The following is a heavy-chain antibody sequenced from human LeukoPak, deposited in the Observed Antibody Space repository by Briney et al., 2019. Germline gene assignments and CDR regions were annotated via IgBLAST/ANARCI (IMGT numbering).Heavy chain of an antibody. CDR1: GYTFTSYG. D-gene: IGHD2-2*01. J-gene: IGHJ5*02. CDR3: ARDQDIVVVPAAMRGNPNWFDP. CDR2: ISAYNGNT. V-gene: IGHV1-18*04. Sequence: ASVNVSCKASGYTFTSYGISWVRQAPGQGLEWMGWISAYNGNTNYAQKLQGRVTMTTDTSTSTAYMELRSLRSDDTAVYYCARDQDIVVVPAAMRGNPNWFDPWGQGTLVTVSS.